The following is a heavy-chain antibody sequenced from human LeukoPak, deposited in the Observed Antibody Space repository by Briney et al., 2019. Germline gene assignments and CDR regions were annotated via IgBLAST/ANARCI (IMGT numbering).Heavy chain of an antibody. Sequence: SVSVSCKASGGTFISYAISWVRQAPGQGLEWMGGIIPIFGTANYAQKFQGRVTITADESTSTAYMELSSLRSEDTAVYYCARDTSAIPAALDYWGQGTLVTVSS. D-gene: IGHD2-2*01. CDR2: IIPIFGTA. J-gene: IGHJ4*02. CDR3: ARDTSAIPAALDY. V-gene: IGHV1-69*01. CDR1: GGTFISYA.